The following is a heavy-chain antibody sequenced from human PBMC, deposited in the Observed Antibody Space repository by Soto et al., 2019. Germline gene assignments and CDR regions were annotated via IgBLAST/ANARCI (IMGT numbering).Heavy chain of an antibody. D-gene: IGHD4-17*01. V-gene: IGHV3-30*04. CDR1: GFTFSSYA. J-gene: IGHJ4*02. CDR3: AMTTVTTRHDY. CDR2: ISYDGSNK. Sequence: QVQLVESGGGVVQPGRSLRLSCAASGFTFSSYAMHWVRQAPGKGLEWVAVISYDGSNKYYADSVKGRFTISRDNSKNTLYLQMNSLRAEDTAVYYCAMTTVTTRHDYWGQGTLVTVSS.